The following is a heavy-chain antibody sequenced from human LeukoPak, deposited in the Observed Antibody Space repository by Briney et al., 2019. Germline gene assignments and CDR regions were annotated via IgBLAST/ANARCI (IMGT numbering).Heavy chain of an antibody. CDR1: GYTFTGHY. V-gene: IGHV1-2*02. D-gene: IGHD3-9*01. Sequence: GASVKVSCKASGYTFTGHYMHWVRQAPGQGLEWMGWINPNSGGTNYAQKFQGRVTMTRDTSISTAYMELSRLRSDDTAVYYCARDDYDILTGYFLGMDVWGQGTTVTVSS. CDR2: INPNSGGT. J-gene: IGHJ6*02. CDR3: ARDDYDILTGYFLGMDV.